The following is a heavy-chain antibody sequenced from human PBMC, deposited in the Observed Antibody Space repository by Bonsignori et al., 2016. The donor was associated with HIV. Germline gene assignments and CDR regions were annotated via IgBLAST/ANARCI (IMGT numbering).Heavy chain of an antibody. V-gene: IGHV4-59*11. D-gene: IGHD3-10*01. CDR3: ARDDFGESPSN. J-gene: IGHJ4*02. CDR2: IYYSGNT. Sequence: SETLSLTCTVSGGSISSHYYNWIRQPPGKGLEWIGYIYYSGNTNYNPSLKSRVTISIDTSKNQFSLKLRSVTAADTAVYYCARDDFGESPSNWGQGTLVTVSS. CDR1: GGSISSHY.